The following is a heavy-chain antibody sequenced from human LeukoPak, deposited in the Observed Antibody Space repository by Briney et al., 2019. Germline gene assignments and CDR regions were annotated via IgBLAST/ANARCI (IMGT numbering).Heavy chain of an antibody. Sequence: SETLSLTCTFSGGSISSSSYYWGWIRQPPGKGLKWIRSIYYSGSTYYNPSLKSRVTISVDTSKNQSYLKLSSVTAADKAVYYCARGYSYGPRQLTSNKNYYYMDAWGKGTTVTVSS. D-gene: IGHD5-18*01. CDR2: IYYSGST. CDR1: GGSISSSSYY. V-gene: IGHV4-39*01. CDR3: ARGYSYGPRQLTSNKNYYYMDA. J-gene: IGHJ6*03.